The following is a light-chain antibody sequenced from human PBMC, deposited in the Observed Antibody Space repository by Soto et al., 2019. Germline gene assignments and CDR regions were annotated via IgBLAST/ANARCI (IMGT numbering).Light chain of an antibody. J-gene: IGKJ4*01. CDR2: LGS. CDR1: QSLLHSNGYNY. V-gene: IGKV2-28*01. CDR3: MQALQTSPT. Sequence: DIVMTQSPLSLPVTPGEPASISCRSSQSLLHSNGYNYLDWYLQKPGQSPQLLIYLGSNRASGVPDRCSGSGSGTDFTLKISRVEAEDVGVYYCMQALQTSPTFGGGTKVEIK.